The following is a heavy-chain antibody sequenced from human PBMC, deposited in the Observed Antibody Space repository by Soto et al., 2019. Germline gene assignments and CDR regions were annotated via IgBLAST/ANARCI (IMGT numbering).Heavy chain of an antibody. Sequence: EVQLLESGGGLLQPGGSLRLSCAASGFTFNNYAMSWVRQAPGKGLEWVSSINNGGDNIYYADSVKGRFTISRDNSKSTLYLQMNSLGAEDTAVYYCAKTFLARYCSSSICYDPADYFDYWGQGTLVTVSS. CDR1: GFTFNNYA. CDR2: INNGGDNI. CDR3: AKTFLARYCSSSICYDPADYFDY. J-gene: IGHJ4*02. V-gene: IGHV3-23*01. D-gene: IGHD2-2*01.